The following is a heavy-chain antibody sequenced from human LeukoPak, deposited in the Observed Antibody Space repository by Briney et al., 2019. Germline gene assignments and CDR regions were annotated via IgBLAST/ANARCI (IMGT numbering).Heavy chain of an antibody. CDR3: AKDGRGWSYYNYMDV. J-gene: IGHJ6*03. CDR1: GFTFSSYA. Sequence: GGSLRLSCAASGFTFSSYAMSWVRQAPGKGLEWVSAISGSGGSTYYADSVKGRFTISRDNSKNTLYLQMNSLRAEDTAVYYCAKDGRGWSYYNYMDVWGKGTTVTVSS. CDR2: ISGSGGST. V-gene: IGHV3-23*01. D-gene: IGHD1-26*01.